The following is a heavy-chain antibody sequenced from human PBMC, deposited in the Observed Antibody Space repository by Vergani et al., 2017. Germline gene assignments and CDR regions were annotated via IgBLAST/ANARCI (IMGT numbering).Heavy chain of an antibody. CDR3: ARDEPLIAAAGTIPPRYYYYMDV. CDR1: GFSFSDHY. Sequence: QVQLVESGGGLVKPGGSLRLSCAASGFSFSDHYMTWIRQAPGKGLEWVSYISNSGNTIEYADSVKGRFTISRDNSKNTLYLQMNSLRAEDTAVYYCARDEPLIAAAGTIPPRYYYYMDVWGKGTTVTVSS. V-gene: IGHV3-11*04. J-gene: IGHJ6*03. CDR2: ISNSGNTI. D-gene: IGHD6-13*01.